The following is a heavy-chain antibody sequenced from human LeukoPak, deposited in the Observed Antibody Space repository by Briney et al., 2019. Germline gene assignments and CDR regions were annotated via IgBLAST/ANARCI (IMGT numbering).Heavy chain of an antibody. D-gene: IGHD6-13*01. CDR1: GYTFTGYY. CDR2: INPNSGGT. CDR3: ARDAAGTEGYYFDY. V-gene: IGHV1-2*02. Sequence: GASVTVSCKASGYTFTGYYMHWVRQAPGQGLEWMGWINPNSGGTNYAQKFQGRVTMTRDTSISTAYMELSRLRSDDTAVYYCARDAAGTEGYYFDYWGQGTLVTVSS. J-gene: IGHJ4*02.